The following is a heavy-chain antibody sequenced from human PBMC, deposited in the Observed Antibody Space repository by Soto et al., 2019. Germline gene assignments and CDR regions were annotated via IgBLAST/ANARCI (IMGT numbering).Heavy chain of an antibody. Sequence: QVQLVESGGGVVQPGRSLRLSCAASGFTFSSYGMHWVRQAPGKGLEWVAVTSYDGSDNYYADSVKGRFTISRDNSKNTLYLQMSSLRAEDTAVYYCAKDRNGNSYAYPHGMDVWGQGTTVTVSS. CDR2: TSYDGSDN. CDR1: GFTFSSYG. CDR3: AKDRNGNSYAYPHGMDV. J-gene: IGHJ6*02. V-gene: IGHV3-30*18. D-gene: IGHD5-18*01.